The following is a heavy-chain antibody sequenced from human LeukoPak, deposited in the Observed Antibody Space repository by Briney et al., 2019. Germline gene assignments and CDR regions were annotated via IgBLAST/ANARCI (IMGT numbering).Heavy chain of an antibody. V-gene: IGHV3-33*03. CDR3: ASGGYSAYLWDH. CDR2: IWYDGSNK. CDR1: GFTFSSYG. J-gene: IGHJ4*02. D-gene: IGHD5-12*01. Sequence: GGSLRLSCAASGFTFSSYGMHWVRQAPGKGLEWVAVIWYDGSNKYYADSVKGRFTISRDNAKKSLYVQMNSLRAEDTAVYYCASGGYSAYLWDHWGQGTLVTVSS.